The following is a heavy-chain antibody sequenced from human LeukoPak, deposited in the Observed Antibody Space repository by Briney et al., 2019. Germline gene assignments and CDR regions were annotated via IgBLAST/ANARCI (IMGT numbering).Heavy chain of an antibody. V-gene: IGHV3-74*01. CDR2: ITNDGSST. Sequence: PGGSLRLSGAASGLTFSSHWMHWVRQAPGKGLVWVSRITNDGSSTTYADSVKGRFTISRDNAKNMLYLQVNSLRAEDTAVYCCATQQGGNPAYWGQGTLVTVSS. CDR3: ATQQGGNPAY. J-gene: IGHJ4*02. D-gene: IGHD1-14*01. CDR1: GLTFSSHW.